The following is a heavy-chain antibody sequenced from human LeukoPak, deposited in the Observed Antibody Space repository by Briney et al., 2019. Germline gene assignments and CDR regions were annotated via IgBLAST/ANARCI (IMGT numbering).Heavy chain of an antibody. D-gene: IGHD3-10*01. J-gene: IGHJ5*02. CDR1: GGSFSGYY. Sequence: SETLSLTCAVYGGSFSGYYWSWIRQPPGKGLDWIGEINHSGSTNYNPSLKSRVTISVDTSKNQFSLKLSSVTAADTAVYYCARGDYYGSENWFDPWGQGTLVTVSS. CDR2: INHSGST. CDR3: ARGDYYGSENWFDP. V-gene: IGHV4-34*01.